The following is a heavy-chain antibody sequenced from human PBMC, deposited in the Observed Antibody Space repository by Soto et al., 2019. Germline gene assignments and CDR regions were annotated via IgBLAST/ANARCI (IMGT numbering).Heavy chain of an antibody. CDR1: GGSFSGYY. Sequence: QVQLQQWGAGLLKPSETLSLTCAVYGGSFSGYYWTWIRQPPGTGLEWIGEINHSGSTNYNPSLKRRVPISVDTAKNQFSLKLTSVTAADTAVYYCARDKITGHFDYWGQGTLVTVSS. CDR2: INHSGST. D-gene: IGHD2-8*02. CDR3: ARDKITGHFDY. J-gene: IGHJ4*02. V-gene: IGHV4-34*01.